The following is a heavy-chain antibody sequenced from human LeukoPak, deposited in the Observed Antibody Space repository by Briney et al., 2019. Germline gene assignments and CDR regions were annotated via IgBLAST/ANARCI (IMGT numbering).Heavy chain of an antibody. CDR3: AIGYDFWSGFGTDY. CDR1: GYSISSGYY. Sequence: SETLSLTCTVSGYSISSGYYWGWIRQPPGKGLEWIGSIYHSGSTYYNPSLKSRVTISVDTSKNQFSLKLSSVTAADTAVYYCAIGYDFWSGFGTDYWGQGTLVTVSS. D-gene: IGHD3-3*01. V-gene: IGHV4-38-2*02. CDR2: IYHSGST. J-gene: IGHJ4*02.